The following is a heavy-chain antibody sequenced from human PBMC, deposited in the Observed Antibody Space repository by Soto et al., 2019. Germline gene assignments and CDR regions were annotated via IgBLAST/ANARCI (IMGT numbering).Heavy chain of an antibody. Sequence: SETLCLTCTVSGGSISSYYWSWIRQPPGKGLEWIGYIYYSGSTNYNPSLKSRVTISVDTSKNQFSLKLSSVTAADTAVYYCARESRATLYTLSGFYGMDVWGQGTTVTVSS. J-gene: IGHJ6*02. D-gene: IGHD3-10*01. CDR1: GGSISSYY. CDR3: ARESRATLYTLSGFYGMDV. CDR2: IYYSGST. V-gene: IGHV4-59*01.